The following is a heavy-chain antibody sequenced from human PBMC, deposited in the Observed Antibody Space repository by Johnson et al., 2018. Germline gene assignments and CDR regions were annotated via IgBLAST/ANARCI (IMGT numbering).Heavy chain of an antibody. Sequence: VQLVESGGDLVQPGGSXRLSCAASGFTFSASTMSWARQAPGKGLEWVANIREDGNEIHYVDSVKGRFTISRDNAKNSRSLHMDSLRVEDTAVYYCARGGKSRLDYWGQGTLVTVSS. CDR3: ARGGKSRLDY. D-gene: IGHD3-10*01. CDR1: GFTFSAST. CDR2: IREDGNEI. V-gene: IGHV3-7*04. J-gene: IGHJ4*02.